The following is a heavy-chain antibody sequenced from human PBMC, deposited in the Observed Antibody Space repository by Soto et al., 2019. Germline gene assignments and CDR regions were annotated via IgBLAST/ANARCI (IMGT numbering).Heavy chain of an antibody. D-gene: IGHD6-19*01. CDR1: GVSSCRCA. CDR2: ISGSGGST. Sequence: GVSLSLACGVAGVSSCRCAMCRVRQDPGKGLEWVSAISGSGGSTYYADSVKGRFTISRDNSKNTLYLQMNSLRAEDTAVYYCAKEGRHWLAPRLFDIWGQGTMVTVSS. CDR3: AKEGRHWLAPRLFDI. V-gene: IGHV3-23*01. J-gene: IGHJ3*02.